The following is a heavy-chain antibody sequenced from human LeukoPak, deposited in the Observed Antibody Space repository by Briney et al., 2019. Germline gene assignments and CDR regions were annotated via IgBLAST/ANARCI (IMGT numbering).Heavy chain of an antibody. J-gene: IGHJ4*02. V-gene: IGHV4-39*01. CDR1: GGSISSSSYY. CDR2: VYYSGST. CDR3: ARLRRSSGSYQE. Sequence: TSETLSLTCTVSGGSISSSSYYWGWIRQPPGKGLEWIGSVYYSGSTYFNPSLKSRVSISVDTSKNQFSLNLSSVTAADTAVYYCARLRRSSGSYQEWGQGALVTVSS. D-gene: IGHD1-26*01.